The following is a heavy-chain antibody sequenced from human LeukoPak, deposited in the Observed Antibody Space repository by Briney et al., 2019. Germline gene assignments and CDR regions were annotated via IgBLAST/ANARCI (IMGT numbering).Heavy chain of an antibody. V-gene: IGHV4-39*01. Sequence: PSETLSLTCSVSGGSVTTRHHFWGWIRQPPGKGLEWVGSIFYSGTTYYNPSLKTRLTMSVDTSKNQFSLNLSSVTAAGTAVYYRARSVRGYSYGGFDYWGQGTLVTVSS. D-gene: IGHD5-18*01. CDR2: IFYSGTT. CDR1: GGSVTTRHHF. J-gene: IGHJ4*02. CDR3: ARSVRGYSYGGFDY.